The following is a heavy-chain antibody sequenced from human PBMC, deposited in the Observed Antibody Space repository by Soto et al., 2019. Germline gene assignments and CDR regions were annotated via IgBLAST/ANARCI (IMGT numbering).Heavy chain of an antibody. CDR2: ISQVGSNK. Sequence: AGGSLRLSCAASGFTFTTYAMYWIRQAPGKGLEWVASISQVGSNKYYTDSVKGRFTISRDNSENTVYLQMNSLTPEDTAVYFCARRQQLAWGAFDYWGQGTLVTVSS. D-gene: IGHD6-13*01. CDR1: GFTFTTYA. J-gene: IGHJ4*02. V-gene: IGHV3-30-3*01. CDR3: ARRQQLAWGAFDY.